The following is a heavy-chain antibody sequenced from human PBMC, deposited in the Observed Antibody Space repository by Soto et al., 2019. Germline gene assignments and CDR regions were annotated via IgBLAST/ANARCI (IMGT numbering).Heavy chain of an antibody. D-gene: IGHD2-15*01. V-gene: IGHV1-69*13. J-gene: IGHJ5*02. CDR3: ARGVLCSGGSCYSWPYNWFDP. Sequence: SVKVSCKASGGTFSSYAISWVRQAPGQGLEWMGGIIPIFGTANYAQKFQGRVTITADESTSTAYMELSSLRSEDTAVYYCARGVLCSGGSCYSWPYNWFDPWGQGXLVTVYS. CDR2: IIPIFGTA. CDR1: GGTFSSYA.